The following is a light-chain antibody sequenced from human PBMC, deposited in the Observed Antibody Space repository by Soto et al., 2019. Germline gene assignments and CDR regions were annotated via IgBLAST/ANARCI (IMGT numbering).Light chain of an antibody. CDR2: DVN. J-gene: IGLJ1*01. CDR3: SLYTSSSTYV. Sequence: QSALTQPASVSGSPGQSIVISCTGTSSDVGYYNYVSWYQQHPGKAPNVMIYDVNNRPSGVPDRFSGSKSGNTASLTISGLQAEDEADYYCSLYTSSSTYVFGTGTKVTVL. V-gene: IGLV2-14*01. CDR1: SSDVGYYNY.